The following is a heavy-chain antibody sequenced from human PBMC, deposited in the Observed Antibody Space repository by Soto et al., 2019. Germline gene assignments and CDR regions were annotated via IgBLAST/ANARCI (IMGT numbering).Heavy chain of an antibody. CDR2: ISAYSGNT. V-gene: IGHV1-18*01. J-gene: IGHJ3*02. Sequence: QVQLVQSGAEVKKPGASVKVSCKASGYTFTSYGISWVRQAPGQGLEWMGWISAYSGNTKYRQKFQGRVTMTTDTSTSTAYMELRSLRSDDTAVYYCPRDRAAVFGVVRDAFDIWGQGTMVTVSS. D-gene: IGHD3-3*01. CDR1: GYTFTSYG. CDR3: PRDRAAVFGVVRDAFDI.